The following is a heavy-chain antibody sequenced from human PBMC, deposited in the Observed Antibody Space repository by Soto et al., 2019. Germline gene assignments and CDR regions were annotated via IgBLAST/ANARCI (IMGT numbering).Heavy chain of an antibody. Sequence: SETLSLTCTVSGGSISSYYWSWIRQPPGKGLEWIGYIYYSGSTNYNPSLKSRVTISVDTSKNQFSLKLSSVTAADTAVYYCASRYYDSLSPSKGNWFDPWGQGTLVTVSS. CDR1: GGSISSYY. CDR3: ASRYYDSLSPSKGNWFDP. D-gene: IGHD3-3*01. V-gene: IGHV4-59*08. CDR2: IYYSGST. J-gene: IGHJ5*02.